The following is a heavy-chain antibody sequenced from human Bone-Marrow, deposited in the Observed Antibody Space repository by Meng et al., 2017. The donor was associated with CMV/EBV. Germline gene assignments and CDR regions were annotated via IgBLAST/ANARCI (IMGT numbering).Heavy chain of an antibody. Sequence: QVPVQGAGPGLVKPSQPLSLTCTVTGGSISSGDYYWSWIRQPPGKGLEWIGYIYYSGSTYYNPSLKSRVTISVDTSKNQFSLKLSSVTAADTAVYYCARVYDYDYVWGSYRQDWYFDLWGRGTLVTVSS. CDR1: GGSISSGDYY. V-gene: IGHV4-30-4*08. CDR2: IYYSGST. D-gene: IGHD3-16*02. CDR3: ARVYDYDYVWGSYRQDWYFDL. J-gene: IGHJ2*01.